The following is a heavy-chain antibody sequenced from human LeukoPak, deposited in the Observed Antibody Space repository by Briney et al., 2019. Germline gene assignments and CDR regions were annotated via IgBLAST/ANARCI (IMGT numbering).Heavy chain of an antibody. CDR3: ARAYSNYVVPFPPGAFDI. CDR2: IYYSGST. J-gene: IGHJ3*02. D-gene: IGHD4-11*01. CDR1: GGSISSYY. Sequence: SETLSLTCTVSGGSISSYYWSWIRQPPGKGLEWIGYIYYSGSTNYNPSLKSRVTISVDTSKNQFSLKLSSVTAADTAVYYCARAYSNYVVPFPPGAFDIWGQGTMVTVSS. V-gene: IGHV4-59*01.